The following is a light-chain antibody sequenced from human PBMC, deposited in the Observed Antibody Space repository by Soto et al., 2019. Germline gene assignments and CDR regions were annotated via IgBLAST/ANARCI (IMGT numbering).Light chain of an antibody. CDR1: QTISSW. V-gene: IGKV1-5*01. CDR2: AAS. Sequence: DIQMTQYLSTLSGSVRDRVTITCRASQTISSWLAWYQQKPGKAPKLLIYAASSLQSGVPSRFSGSGSGTDFTLTISCLQPEDFATYYCQHYNSYSEAFGQVTMVDIK. J-gene: IGKJ1*01. CDR3: QHYNSYSEA.